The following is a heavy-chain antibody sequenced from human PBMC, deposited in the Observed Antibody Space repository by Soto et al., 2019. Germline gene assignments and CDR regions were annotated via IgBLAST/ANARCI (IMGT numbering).Heavy chain of an antibody. CDR3: AKDRELVKFSTPRRWGGGMDV. CDR2: IWYDGSNK. J-gene: IGHJ6*02. V-gene: IGHV3-33*06. Sequence: PVGSLRLSCAASGFTFSSYGMHWVRQAPGKGLEWVAVIWYDGSNKYYADSVKGRFTISRDNSKNTLYLQMNSLRAEDTAVYYCAKDRELVKFSTPRRWGGGMDVPCPGISVSVS. D-gene: IGHD3-16*01. CDR1: GFTFSSYG.